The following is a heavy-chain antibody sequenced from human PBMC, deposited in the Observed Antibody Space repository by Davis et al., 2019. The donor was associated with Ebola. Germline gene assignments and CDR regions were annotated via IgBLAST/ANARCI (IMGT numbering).Heavy chain of an antibody. J-gene: IGHJ5*02. V-gene: IGHV4-59*01. CDR3: ARESRYSSGWYSTWFDP. Sequence: SETLSLTCTVSGGSISSYYWSWIRQPPGKGLEWIGYIYYSGRTNYNPSLKSRVTISVDTSKNQFSLKLSSVTAADTAVYYCARESRYSSGWYSTWFDPWGQGTLVTVSS. D-gene: IGHD6-19*01. CDR2: IYYSGRT. CDR1: GGSISSYY.